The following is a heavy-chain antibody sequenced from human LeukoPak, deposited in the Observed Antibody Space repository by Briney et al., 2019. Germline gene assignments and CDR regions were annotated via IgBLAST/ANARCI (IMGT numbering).Heavy chain of an antibody. V-gene: IGHV4-59*02. J-gene: IGHJ4*02. CDR2: IYHTGST. CDR3: ARGNYYGSGSYYKGHFDY. Sequence: SETLSLTCTISGGSVSDYYWSWIRQSPGKGLEWIGYIYHTGSTSYSPSLKSRVTISADTSQNQFSLKLSSVTAADTAVYYCARGNYYGSGSYYKGHFDYWGQGTLVTVSS. CDR1: GGSVSDYY. D-gene: IGHD3-10*01.